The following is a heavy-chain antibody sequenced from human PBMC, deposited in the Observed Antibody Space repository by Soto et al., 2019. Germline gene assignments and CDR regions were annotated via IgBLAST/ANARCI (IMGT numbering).Heavy chain of an antibody. D-gene: IGHD6-19*01. CDR3: ANDGRGSGWTGGRVYYYGMDV. Sequence: EVQLLESGGGLVQPGGSLRLSCAASGFTFSSYAMSWVRQAPGKGLEWVSAISGSGGSTYYADSVKGRFTISRDNSKNTPYLQMNSLRAEDTAVYYCANDGRGSGWTGGRVYYYGMDVWGQGTTVTVSS. V-gene: IGHV3-23*01. J-gene: IGHJ6*02. CDR2: ISGSGGST. CDR1: GFTFSSYA.